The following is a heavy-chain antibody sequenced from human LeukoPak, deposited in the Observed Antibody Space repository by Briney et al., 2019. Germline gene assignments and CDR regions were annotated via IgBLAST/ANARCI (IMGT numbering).Heavy chain of an antibody. V-gene: IGHV4-4*07. CDR2: IYTSGST. D-gene: IGHD1-26*01. CDR1: GGSISSYY. J-gene: IGHJ4*02. Sequence: SETLSLTCTVSGGSISSYYWSWIRQPAGKGLEWIGRIYTSGSTNYNPSLKSRVTMSVDTSKNQFSLKLSSVTAADTAVYYCARAGRSIVGATGCFDYWGQGTLVTVSS. CDR3: ARAGRSIVGATGCFDY.